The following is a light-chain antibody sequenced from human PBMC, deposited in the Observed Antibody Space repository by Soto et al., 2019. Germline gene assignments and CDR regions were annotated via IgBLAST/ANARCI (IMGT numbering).Light chain of an antibody. CDR3: SSYGGSNNYV. V-gene: IGLV2-8*01. Sequence: VLTQPPSASGSPGQSVTISCTGTSSDVSGYNYVSWYQQHPGKAPKLVIYEVTNRPSGVPDRFSGSRSGNTASLTVSGLQAEDEADYYCSSYGGSNNYVFGTGTKVTVL. CDR1: SSDVSGYNY. CDR2: EVT. J-gene: IGLJ1*01.